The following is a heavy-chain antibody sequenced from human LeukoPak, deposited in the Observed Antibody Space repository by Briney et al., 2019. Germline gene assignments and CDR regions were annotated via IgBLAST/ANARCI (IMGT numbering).Heavy chain of an antibody. J-gene: IGHJ3*02. CDR2: ISSSSSTI. Sequence: GGSLRLSCAASGFTFSSYSMNWVRQAPGKGLEWVSYISSSSSTIYYADSVKGRFTISRDNAKNSLYLQMNSLRAEDTAVYYCAKAGANRGSLDAFDIWGQGTMVTVSS. D-gene: IGHD1-26*01. CDR3: AKAGANRGSLDAFDI. CDR1: GFTFSSYS. V-gene: IGHV3-48*01.